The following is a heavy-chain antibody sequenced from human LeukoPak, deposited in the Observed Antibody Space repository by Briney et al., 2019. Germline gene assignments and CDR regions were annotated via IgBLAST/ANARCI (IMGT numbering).Heavy chain of an antibody. J-gene: IGHJ4*02. CDR1: GFTFDDYA. CDR3: ASNLLTVTNDPAYFDY. D-gene: IGHD4-17*01. Sequence: PGGSLRLSCAASGFTFDDYAMHWVRQAPGKGLEWVSGISWNSGSIGYADSVKGRFTISRDNSKNTLYLQMNSLRAEDTAVYYCASNLLTVTNDPAYFDYWGQGTLVTVSS. CDR2: ISWNSGSI. V-gene: IGHV3-9*01.